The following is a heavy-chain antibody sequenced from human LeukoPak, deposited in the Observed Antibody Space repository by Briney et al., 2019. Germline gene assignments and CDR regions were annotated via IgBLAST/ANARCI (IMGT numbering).Heavy chain of an antibody. CDR3: ARYCSGGSCYVGIDY. Sequence: GGSLRLSCAASGFTFSSYEMNWVRQAPGKGLEWVSYISSSGRTIYHADSVKGRFTISRDNAKNSLYLQMNSLRAEDTAVYYCARYCSGGSCYVGIDYWGQGTLVTVSS. V-gene: IGHV3-48*03. J-gene: IGHJ4*02. CDR2: ISSSGRTI. D-gene: IGHD2-15*01. CDR1: GFTFSSYE.